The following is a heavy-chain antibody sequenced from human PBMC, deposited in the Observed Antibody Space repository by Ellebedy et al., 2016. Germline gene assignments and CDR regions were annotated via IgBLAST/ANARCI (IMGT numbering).Heavy chain of an antibody. Sequence: KFQGRVTITRDTSTSTVYMELSSLRSEDTAVYYCARDGMGVPADAYYMDVWGKGTTVTVSS. D-gene: IGHD2-2*01. J-gene: IGHJ6*03. V-gene: IGHV1-46*01. CDR3: ARDGMGVPADAYYMDV.